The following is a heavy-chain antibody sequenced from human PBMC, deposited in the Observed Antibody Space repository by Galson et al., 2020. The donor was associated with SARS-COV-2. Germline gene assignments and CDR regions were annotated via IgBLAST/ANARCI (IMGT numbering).Heavy chain of an antibody. CDR2: IYYSGST. CDR1: GGSISSYY. CDR3: ARGGEKQLGPFFRSSSWLYYFDY. D-gene: IGHD6-13*01. Sequence: SQTLSLTCTVSGGSISSYYWSWIRQPPGKGLEWIGYIYYSGSTNYNPSLKSRVTISVDTSKNQFSLKLSSVTAADTAVYYCARGGEKQLGPFFRSSSWLYYFDYWGQGTLVTVSS. V-gene: IGHV4-59*08. J-gene: IGHJ4*02.